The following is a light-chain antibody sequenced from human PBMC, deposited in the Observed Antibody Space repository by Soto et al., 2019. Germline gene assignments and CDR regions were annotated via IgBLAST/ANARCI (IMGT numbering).Light chain of an antibody. CDR2: AST. J-gene: IGLJ1*01. Sequence: QSVLTQPPSVSGAPGQRVTISCTGSSSNIGAGYDVHWYQQLPGTAPKLLIYASTARPSGVPDRFSGSKSGTSASLAITGLQAEDEADYFCQSYDNSLIGSVFGTGTKLTVL. V-gene: IGLV1-40*01. CDR3: QSYDNSLIGSV. CDR1: SSNIGAGYD.